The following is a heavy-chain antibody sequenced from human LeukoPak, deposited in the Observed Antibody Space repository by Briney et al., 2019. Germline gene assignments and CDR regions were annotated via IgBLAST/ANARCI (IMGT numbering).Heavy chain of an antibody. CDR3: AKGHSSSWYFSY. D-gene: IGHD6-13*01. CDR2: ISNDGSLK. V-gene: IGHV3-30*18. CDR1: GFTFNSYG. Sequence: GRSLRLSCAASGFTFNSYGMHWVRQAPGKGLEWVAAISNDGSLKFYADSVKDRFTISRDNSKNTLYLQMNSLRVEDTAVYYCAKGHSSSWYFSYWGQGTLVTVSS. J-gene: IGHJ4*02.